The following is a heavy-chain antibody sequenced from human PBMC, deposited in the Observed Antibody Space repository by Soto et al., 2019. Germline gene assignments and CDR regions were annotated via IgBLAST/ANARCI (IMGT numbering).Heavy chain of an antibody. V-gene: IGHV4-59*01. CDR3: ARDHWNYVGSYYYYGMDV. CDR1: GGSISSYC. D-gene: IGHD1-7*01. CDR2: IYYSGST. Sequence: PSETLSLTCTVSGGSISSYCWSWIRQPPGKGLEWIGYIYYSGSTNYNPSLKSRVTISVDTSKNQFSLKLSSVTAADTAVYYCARDHWNYVGSYYYYGMDVWGQGTTVTVSS. J-gene: IGHJ6*02.